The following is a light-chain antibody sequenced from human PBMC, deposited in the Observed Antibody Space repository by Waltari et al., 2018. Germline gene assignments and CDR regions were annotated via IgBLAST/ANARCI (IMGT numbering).Light chain of an antibody. V-gene: IGLV2-14*01. CDR1: SSAVGGNNL. Sequence: QSALTQPASVSGSPGPSIALPCTGTSSAVGGNNLVSWYQQHPGKAPKLMISGVSNRPSGVSDRFSGSKSGNTASLTISGLQAEDEADYYCTSYRSLTTLVFGTGTKVTVL. J-gene: IGLJ1*01. CDR3: TSYRSLTTLV. CDR2: GVS.